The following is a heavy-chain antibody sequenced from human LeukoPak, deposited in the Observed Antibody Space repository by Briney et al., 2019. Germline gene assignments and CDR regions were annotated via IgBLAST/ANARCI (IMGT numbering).Heavy chain of an antibody. D-gene: IGHD3-10*01. J-gene: IGHJ4*02. CDR1: GGSFSGYY. CDR2: IYYSGST. Sequence: SETLSLTCAVYGGSFSGYYWSWIRQPPGKGLEWIGYIYYSGSTNYNPSLKSRVTISIDTSKNQFSLKLSSVTAADTAVYYCARSGRGSSAGFDYWGQGTLVTVSS. CDR3: ARSGRGSSAGFDY. V-gene: IGHV4-59*01.